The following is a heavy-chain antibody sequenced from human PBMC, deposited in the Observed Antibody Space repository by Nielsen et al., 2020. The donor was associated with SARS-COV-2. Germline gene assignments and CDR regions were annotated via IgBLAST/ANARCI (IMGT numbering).Heavy chain of an antibody. CDR3: ARLNSPGELSPDYGMDV. J-gene: IGHJ6*02. Sequence: GSLKISCVASGFRFGDYGLAWVRQAPGKGLEWVSVFYDRRGTYYADSVKGRFTVSRDNSRNTLYLQMNNLRVEDTAVYYCARLNSPGELSPDYGMDVWGQGTTVTVSS. CDR1: GFRFGDYG. D-gene: IGHD2/OR15-2a*01. V-gene: IGHV3-53*01. CDR2: FYDRRGT.